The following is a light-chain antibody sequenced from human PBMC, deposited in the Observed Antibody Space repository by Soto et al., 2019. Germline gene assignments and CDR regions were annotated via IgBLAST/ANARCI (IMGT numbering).Light chain of an antibody. Sequence: EIVLTQSPAILSLSPGERATLSCRASQSVSDYLGWYQQKPGQAPRLLIYDASQRATGVPARFSARGSGTDFTLTISSLEPEDFAIYYCQQREDWPRTFGGGTRVEFK. CDR1: QSVSDY. CDR2: DAS. V-gene: IGKV3-11*01. J-gene: IGKJ4*01. CDR3: QQREDWPRT.